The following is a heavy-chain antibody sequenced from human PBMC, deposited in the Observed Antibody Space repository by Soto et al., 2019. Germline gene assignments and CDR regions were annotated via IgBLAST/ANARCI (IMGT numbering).Heavy chain of an antibody. CDR3: AKGLRNTIFGVVPY. CDR1: GFTFSSYG. J-gene: IGHJ4*02. Sequence: PGGSLRLSCAASGFTFSSYGMHWVRQAPGKGLEWVAVISYDGSNKYYADSVKGRFTISRDNSKNTLYLQMNSLRAEDTAVYYCAKGLRNTIFGVVPYWGQGTLVTLS. CDR2: ISYDGSNK. V-gene: IGHV3-30*18. D-gene: IGHD3-3*01.